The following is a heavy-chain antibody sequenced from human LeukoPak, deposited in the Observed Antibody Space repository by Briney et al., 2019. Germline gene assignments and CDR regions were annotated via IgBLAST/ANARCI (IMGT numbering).Heavy chain of an antibody. CDR3: ARGGQGYDSSGYYPW. Sequence: GASVKVSCKASGYTFTGYYMHWVRQAPGQGLEWMGWINPNSGGTNYAKKFQGRVTMTRDTSISTAYMELSRLRSDDTAVYYCARGGQGYDSSGYYPWWGQGTLVTVSS. J-gene: IGHJ4*02. CDR1: GYTFTGYY. V-gene: IGHV1-2*02. D-gene: IGHD3-22*01. CDR2: INPNSGGT.